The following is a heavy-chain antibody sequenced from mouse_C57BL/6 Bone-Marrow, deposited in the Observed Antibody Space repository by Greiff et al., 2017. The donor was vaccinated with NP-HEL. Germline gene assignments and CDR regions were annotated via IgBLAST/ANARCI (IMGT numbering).Heavy chain of an antibody. CDR3: ARYYYGSSYYYAMDY. CDR1: GYAFSSSW. J-gene: IGHJ4*01. Sequence: QVQLQQSGPELVKPGASVKISCKASGYAFSSSWMNWVKQRPGKGLEWIGRIYPGDGDPTYNGKLKGKATLTADQSSSSAFMQLSSLSSEDSAVYFCARYYYGSSYYYAMDYWGQGTSVTVSS. D-gene: IGHD1-1*01. CDR2: IYPGDGDP. V-gene: IGHV1-82*01.